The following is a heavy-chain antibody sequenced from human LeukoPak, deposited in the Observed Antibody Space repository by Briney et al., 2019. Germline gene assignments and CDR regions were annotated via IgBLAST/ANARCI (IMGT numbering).Heavy chain of an antibody. CDR1: GGSISSYY. Sequence: SETLSLTCTVSGGSISSYYWSWIRQPPGKGLEWIGYIYYSGSTNYNPYIKSRVTISVDTSKNQFSLKLSSVTAADTAVYYCARHSGSYLYGMDVWGQGTTVTVSS. J-gene: IGHJ6*02. CDR2: IYYSGST. CDR3: ARHSGSYLYGMDV. D-gene: IGHD1-26*01. V-gene: IGHV4-59*08.